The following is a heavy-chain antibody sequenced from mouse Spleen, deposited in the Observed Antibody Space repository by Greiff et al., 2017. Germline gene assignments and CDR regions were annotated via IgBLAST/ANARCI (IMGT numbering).Heavy chain of an antibody. J-gene: IGHJ2*01. D-gene: IGHD1-1*01. CDR2: INPNNGGT. CDR1: GYTFTDYY. CDR3: ARRAPYYEWDFVY. Sequence: VQLQQSGPELVKPGASVKISCKASGYTFTDYYMNWVKQSHGKSLEWIGDINPNNGGTSYNQKFKGKATLTVDKSSSTAYMELRSLTSEDSAVYYCARRAPYYEWDFVYWGQGTTLTVSS. V-gene: IGHV1-26*01.